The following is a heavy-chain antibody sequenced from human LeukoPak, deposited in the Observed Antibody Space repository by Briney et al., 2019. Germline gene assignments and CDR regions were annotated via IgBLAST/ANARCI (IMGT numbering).Heavy chain of an antibody. V-gene: IGHV4-4*02. Sequence: SGTLSFTSAVSGGSISSSNWWRWVREPPGKGLEWMGEIYHSGSTNYNPSLKSRVTISVDKSKNQFSLKLSSVTAADTAVYYCARVLYDYVWGSYALFDYWGPGTLVTVSS. D-gene: IGHD3-16*01. CDR3: ARVLYDYVWGSYALFDY. CDR2: IYHSGST. CDR1: GGSISSSNW. J-gene: IGHJ4*02.